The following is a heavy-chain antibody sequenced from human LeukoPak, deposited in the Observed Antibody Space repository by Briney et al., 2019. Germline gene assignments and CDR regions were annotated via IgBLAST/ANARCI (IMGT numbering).Heavy chain of an antibody. J-gene: IGHJ1*01. CDR2: INHSGST. CDR1: GGSLSGYY. D-gene: IGHD3-22*01. Sequence: SETLSLTCAVYGGSLSGYYWSWIRQPPGKGLEWIGEINHSGSTNYNPSLKSRVTISVEWSKNQFCLKLSSVTAADTAVYYCTRGNTLPVVVIPSAEYFQHWGQGTLVTVSS. CDR3: TRGNTLPVVVIPSAEYFQH. V-gene: IGHV4-34*01.